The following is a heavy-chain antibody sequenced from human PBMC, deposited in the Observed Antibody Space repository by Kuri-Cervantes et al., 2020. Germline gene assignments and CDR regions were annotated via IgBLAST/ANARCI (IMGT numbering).Heavy chain of an antibody. Sequence: GGSLRLSCAASGFTFSDYYMSWIRRAPGKGLEWVSSISRNSDYVYYADSVRGRFTISRDNAKNSLYLQLNSLRAENTALYYCTTEQDSSSWYWYGAFDIWGQGTMVTVSS. V-gene: IGHV3-11*06. CDR2: ISRNSDYV. CDR3: TTEQDSSSWYWYGAFDI. CDR1: GFTFSDYY. J-gene: IGHJ3*02. D-gene: IGHD6-13*01.